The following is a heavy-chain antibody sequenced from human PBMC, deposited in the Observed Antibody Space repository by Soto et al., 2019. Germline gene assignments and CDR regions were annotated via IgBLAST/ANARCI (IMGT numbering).Heavy chain of an antibody. CDR1: GGTFSSYA. CDR2: IIPIFGTA. J-gene: IGHJ6*01. CDR3: GSAKPSCDSWSGHYVMDV. Sequence: RASVKVSCKASGGTFSSYAISWVRQAPGQELEWMGGIIPIFGTANYAQKFQGRVTITADESTSTAYMELSSPRSEDTAVYYCGSAKPSCDSWSGHYVMDVWGQRTTVTVSS. D-gene: IGHD3-3*01. V-gene: IGHV1-69*13.